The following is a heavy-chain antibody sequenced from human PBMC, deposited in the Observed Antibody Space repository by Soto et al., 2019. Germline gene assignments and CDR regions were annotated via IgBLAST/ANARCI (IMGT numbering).Heavy chain of an antibody. V-gene: IGHV4-59*01. CDR2: IYYSGST. J-gene: IGHJ4*02. Sequence: SESLSLTCTVSGGSISSYYWSWIRQPPGKGLEWIGYIYYSGSTNYNPSLKSRVTISVDTSKNQFSLKLSSVTAADTAVYYCARDGGSGQFDYWGLGTLVTVSS. CDR3: ARDGGSGQFDY. CDR1: GGSISSYY. D-gene: IGHD3-16*01.